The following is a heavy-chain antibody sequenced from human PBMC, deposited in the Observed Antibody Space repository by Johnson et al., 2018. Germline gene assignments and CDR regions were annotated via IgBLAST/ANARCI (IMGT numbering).Heavy chain of an antibody. V-gene: IGHV3-30*18. Sequence: VQLLETGGGVVQPGRSLRLSCAASGFTFRNYDIHWVRQAPGKGLEWVAVISYDGSNKYYADSVKGRFTISRDNSKNTQYLQMNSLRAEDTAVYYCAKASYYDSSGYYLPPEYFQHWGQGTLVTVSS. J-gene: IGHJ1*01. CDR3: AKASYYDSSGYYLPPEYFQH. D-gene: IGHD3-22*01. CDR2: ISYDGSNK. CDR1: GFTFRNYD.